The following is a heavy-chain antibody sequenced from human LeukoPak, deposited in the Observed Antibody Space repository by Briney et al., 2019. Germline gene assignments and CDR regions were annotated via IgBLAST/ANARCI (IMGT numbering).Heavy chain of an antibody. Sequence: SETLSLTCTVSGGSISRYYWSWTRQPPGKGLEWIGHIYYSGSTNHNPSLRSRVTISVDTSKNQFSLKLSSVTAADTAVYYCARGSSPFDYWGQGTLVTVSS. J-gene: IGHJ4*02. CDR2: IYYSGST. V-gene: IGHV4-59*08. CDR1: GGSISRYY. CDR3: ARGSSPFDY.